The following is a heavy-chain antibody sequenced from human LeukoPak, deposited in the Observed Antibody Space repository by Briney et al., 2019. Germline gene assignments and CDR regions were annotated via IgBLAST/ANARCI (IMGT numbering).Heavy chain of an antibody. Sequence: GGSLSLSCAASGFTFDDYAMHWVRQAPGKGLEWVSLISWDGGSTYYADSVKGRFTISRDNSKNSLYLQMNSLRAEDTALYYCAKGRGYSGYDEIDYWGQGTLVTVSS. J-gene: IGHJ4*02. CDR2: ISWDGGST. CDR3: AKGRGYSGYDEIDY. V-gene: IGHV3-43D*04. CDR1: GFTFDDYA. D-gene: IGHD5-12*01.